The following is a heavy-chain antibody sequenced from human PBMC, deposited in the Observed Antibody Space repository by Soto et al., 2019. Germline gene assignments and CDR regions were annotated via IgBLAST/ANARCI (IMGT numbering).Heavy chain of an antibody. Sequence: PSETLSLTCTVSGGSISSYYWSWIRQPPGKGLEWIGEIYHSGSTNYNPSLKSRVTISVDTSKNQFSLKLNSVTAADTAVYYCAKDRSRQWLRFDYWGQGTLVTVSS. CDR1: GGSISSYY. CDR3: AKDRSRQWLRFDY. V-gene: IGHV4-59*12. D-gene: IGHD6-19*01. CDR2: IYHSGST. J-gene: IGHJ4*02.